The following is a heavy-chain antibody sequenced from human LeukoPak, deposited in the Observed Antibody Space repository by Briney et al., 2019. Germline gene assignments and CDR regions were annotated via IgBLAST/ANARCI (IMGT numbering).Heavy chain of an antibody. J-gene: IGHJ6*03. CDR2: IIPIFGTA. V-gene: IGHV1-69*13. CDR1: GGTFSSYA. Sequence: ASVKVSCKASGGTFSSYAISWVRQAPGQGLEWMGGIIPIFGTANYAQKFQGRVTITADESTSTAYMELSSLRSEDTAVYYCARGVLFYYYYYMDVWGKGTTFTVSS. CDR3: ARGVLFYYYYYMDV. D-gene: IGHD2-21*01.